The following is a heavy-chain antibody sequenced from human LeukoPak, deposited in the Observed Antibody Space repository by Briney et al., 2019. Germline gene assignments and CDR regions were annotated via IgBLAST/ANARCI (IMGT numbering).Heavy chain of an antibody. CDR1: GFTFSSYA. V-gene: IGHV3-23*01. Sequence: GGSLRLSCAASGFTFSSYAMSWVRQAPGKGLEWVSAISGSGGSAYYADSVKGRFTISRDNSKNTLYLQMNSLRAEDTAVYYCAPHPNYDLWSGYYSYFDYWGQGTLVTVSS. CDR3: APHPNYDLWSGYYSYFDY. D-gene: IGHD3-3*01. CDR2: ISGSGGSA. J-gene: IGHJ4*02.